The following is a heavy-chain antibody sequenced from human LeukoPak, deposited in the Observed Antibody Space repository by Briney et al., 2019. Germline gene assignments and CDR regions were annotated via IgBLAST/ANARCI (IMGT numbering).Heavy chain of an antibody. Sequence: GGSLRLSCAASGFTFSRYSMNWVGQAPGKGVEGVSCISSSSRKKYYADSVKGRFTISRDNAKNSLYLQMNSLRAEDTAVYYCARFPEIGSGNAPFDYWGQGTLVTVSS. V-gene: IGHV3-21*01. CDR2: ISSSSRKK. CDR1: GFTFSRYS. D-gene: IGHD1-14*01. J-gene: IGHJ4*02. CDR3: ARFPEIGSGNAPFDY.